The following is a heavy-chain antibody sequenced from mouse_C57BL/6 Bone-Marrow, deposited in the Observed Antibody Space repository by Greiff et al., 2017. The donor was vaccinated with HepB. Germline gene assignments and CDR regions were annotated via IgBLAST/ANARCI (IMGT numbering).Heavy chain of an antibody. CDR3: ARRGYYGSSPKDY. CDR2: IYHRSGNT. D-gene: IGHD1-1*01. Sequence: VQLQQSGAELARPGASVKLSCKASGYTFTSYGISWVKQRTGQGLEWIGEIYHRSGNTYYNEKFKGKATLTADKSSSTAYMGLRSLTSEDSAVYYCARRGYYGSSPKDYWGQGTSVTVSS. J-gene: IGHJ4*01. CDR1: GYTFTSYG. V-gene: IGHV1-81*01.